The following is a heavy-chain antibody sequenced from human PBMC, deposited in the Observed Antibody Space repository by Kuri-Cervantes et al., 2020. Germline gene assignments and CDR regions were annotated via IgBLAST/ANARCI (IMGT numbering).Heavy chain of an antibody. CDR3: AGDSRKYKHSSLYYFDH. CDR2: INPIFGTA. V-gene: IGHV1-69*13. Sequence: SVKVSCQASVGTFSSYAISWVRQAPGQGLEWMGGINPIFGTANYAQKFQGRVTITADESTSTAYMELSSLRSEDTAVYYCAGDSRKYKHSSLYYFDHWGQGTLVTVSS. CDR1: VGTFSSYA. D-gene: IGHD6-6*01. J-gene: IGHJ4*02.